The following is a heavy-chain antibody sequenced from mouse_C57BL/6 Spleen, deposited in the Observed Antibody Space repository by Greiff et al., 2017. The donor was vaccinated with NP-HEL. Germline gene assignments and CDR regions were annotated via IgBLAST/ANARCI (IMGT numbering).Heavy chain of an antibody. V-gene: IGHV1-80*01. CDR1: GYAFSSYW. J-gene: IGHJ3*01. CDR3: ARSIHDYDGAWFAY. D-gene: IGHD2-4*01. CDR2: IYPGDGDT. Sequence: VQLQQSGAELVKPGASVKISCKASGYAFSSYWMNWVKQRPGKGLEWIGQIYPGDGDTNYNGKFKGKATLTADKSSSTAYMQLSSLTSEDSAVYFCARSIHDYDGAWFAYWGQGTLVTVSA.